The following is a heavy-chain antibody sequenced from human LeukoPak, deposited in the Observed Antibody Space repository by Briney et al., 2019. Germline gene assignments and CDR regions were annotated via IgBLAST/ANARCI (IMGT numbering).Heavy chain of an antibody. CDR2: MNPNSGNT. D-gene: IGHD3-10*01. Sequence: GASVKVSCKASGCTFTSYDINWVRQATGQGLEWMGWMNPNSGNTGYAQKFQGRVTMTRNTSISTAYMELSSLRSEDTAVYYCALRDVDGSGSYWPPWFDPWGQGTLVTVSS. CDR1: GCTFTSYD. V-gene: IGHV1-8*01. J-gene: IGHJ5*02. CDR3: ALRDVDGSGSYWPPWFDP.